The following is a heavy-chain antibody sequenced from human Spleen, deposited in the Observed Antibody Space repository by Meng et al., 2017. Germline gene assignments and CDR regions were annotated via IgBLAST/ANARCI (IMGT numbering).Heavy chain of an antibody. Sequence: GESLKISCAASGFTFSDYCMNWVRQAPGKGLEWVSEISGSVGSTYCADSVKGRFTIARDNSKNTLFLQMTSLRPEDTAVYYCAREGGIVGALDSWGQGTLVTVSS. V-gene: IGHV3-23*01. CDR1: GFTFSDYC. CDR3: AREGGIVGALDS. CDR2: ISGSVGST. J-gene: IGHJ5*01. D-gene: IGHD1-26*01.